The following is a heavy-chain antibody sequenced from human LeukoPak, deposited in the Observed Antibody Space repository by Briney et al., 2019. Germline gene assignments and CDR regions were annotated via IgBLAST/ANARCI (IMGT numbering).Heavy chain of an antibody. CDR2: INHSGMT. V-gene: IGHV4-34*01. J-gene: IGHJ4*02. D-gene: IGHD6-19*01. CDR1: GDFFSGYY. CDR3: ARGAAVAGPLDY. Sequence: PSETLSLTCAVYGDFFSGYYWSWIRQPPGKGLEWIGEINHSGMTNYNPSLKSRVSISLDTSKKQFSLKLTSVTAADTAVYYCARGAAVAGPLDYWGQGTLVTVSS.